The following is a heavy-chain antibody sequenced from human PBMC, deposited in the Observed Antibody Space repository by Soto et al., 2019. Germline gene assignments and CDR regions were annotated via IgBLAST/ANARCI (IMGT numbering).Heavy chain of an antibody. Sequence: QVQLVQSGAEVKQPGASAKVSCRASGYTFTTYGMSWVRQTPGQGLEYMGWILGDGTGAKYVWKFQDKFTMTTATSTSTVYMELRRLTSDDTAIYYCVRDINGDFYYWGQGTVVTVSP. V-gene: IGHV1-18*01. CDR1: GYTFTTYG. CDR2: ILGDGTGA. J-gene: IGHJ4*02. CDR3: VRDINGDFYY.